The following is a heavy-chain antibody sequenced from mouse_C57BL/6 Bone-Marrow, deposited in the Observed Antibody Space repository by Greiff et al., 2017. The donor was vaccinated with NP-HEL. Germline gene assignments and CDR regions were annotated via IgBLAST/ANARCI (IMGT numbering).Heavy chain of an antibody. CDR2: INPNYGTT. V-gene: IGHV1-39*01. CDR3: ARYWYFDV. CDR1: GYTFTSYW. J-gene: IGHJ1*03. Sequence: VQLQQPGAELVKPGASVKLSCKASGYTFTSYWMHWVKQSNGKSLEWIGVINPNYGTTSYNQKFKGKATLTVDQSSSTAYMQLNSLTSEDSAVYYGARYWYFDVWGTGTTVTVSS.